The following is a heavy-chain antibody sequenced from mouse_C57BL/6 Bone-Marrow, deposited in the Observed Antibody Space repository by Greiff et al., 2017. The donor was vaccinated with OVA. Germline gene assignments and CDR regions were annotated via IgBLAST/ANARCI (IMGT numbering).Heavy chain of an antibody. CDR3: VRPYGKGDD. CDR1: GFTFNTYS. V-gene: IGHV10-3*01. CDR2: ISPRSSNYAT. D-gene: IGHD2-1*01. Sequence: EVLLVQSGGGLVQPKGSLKLSCAASGFTFNTYSMHWVRQAPGQGLEWVARISPRSSNYATYYADSVKDRFTISRDDSQSMLYLQMNNLKTEDTAMYYCVRPYGKGDDWGQGTTLTVSS. J-gene: IGHJ2*01.